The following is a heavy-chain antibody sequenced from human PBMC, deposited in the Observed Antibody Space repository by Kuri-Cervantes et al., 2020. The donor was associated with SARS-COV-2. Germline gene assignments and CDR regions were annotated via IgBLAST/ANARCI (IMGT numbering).Heavy chain of an antibody. J-gene: IGHJ5*02. D-gene: IGHD2-2*02. Sequence: LSLTCAASGFTFSSYWMHWVRQAPGKGLGWVSAISGSGGSTYYADSVKGRFTISRDNSKNTLYLQMNSLRAEDTAVYYCAKDLTFVVAAPAVIRATKALPITWGQGTLVTVSS. CDR2: ISGSGGST. V-gene: IGHV3-23*01. CDR3: AKDLTFVVAAPAVIRATKALPIT. CDR1: GFTFSSYW.